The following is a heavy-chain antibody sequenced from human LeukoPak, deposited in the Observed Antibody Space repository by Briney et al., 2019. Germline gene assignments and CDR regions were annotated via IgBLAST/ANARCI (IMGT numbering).Heavy chain of an antibody. Sequence: ASVKVSCKASGYTFTGYHIHWVRQAPGQGLEWMGWINPNTGGTKYAQKFQGGVTMTRDTSINTAYMELRRLRSDDTSIYYCARRYYGSGSYLSPRFDYWGQGTLVTVSS. D-gene: IGHD3-10*01. J-gene: IGHJ4*02. CDR2: INPNTGGT. CDR1: GYTFTGYH. CDR3: ARRYYGSGSYLSPRFDY. V-gene: IGHV1-2*02.